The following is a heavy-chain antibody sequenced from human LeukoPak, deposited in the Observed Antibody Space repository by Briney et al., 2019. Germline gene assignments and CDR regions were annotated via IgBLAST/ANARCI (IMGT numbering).Heavy chain of an antibody. CDR2: IPYDGSNK. V-gene: IGHV3-30*02. J-gene: IGHJ1*01. CDR1: GFIFSNYG. CDR3: AKVAYSSGWSPGYFQH. Sequence: GGSLRLSCAASGFIFSNYGMHWVRQAPGKGLEWVAFIPYDGSNKYYVDSVKGRFTISRDNSKNTLYLQMNNLRAEDTAVYYCAKVAYSSGWSPGYFQHWGQGTLVTVSS. D-gene: IGHD6-19*01.